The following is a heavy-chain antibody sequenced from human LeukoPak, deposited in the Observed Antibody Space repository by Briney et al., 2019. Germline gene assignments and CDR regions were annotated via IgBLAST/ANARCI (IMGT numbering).Heavy chain of an antibody. V-gene: IGHV3-21*01. J-gene: IGHJ4*02. Sequence: GGSLRLSCAASGFTFSSYSMNWVRQAPGKGLEWVSSISSSSSYVYYADSVKGRFTISRDNAKNSLYLQMNSLRAEDTAVYYCARVGSSSWQFDYWGQGTLVTVSS. D-gene: IGHD6-13*01. CDR2: ISSSSSYV. CDR3: ARVGSSSWQFDY. CDR1: GFTFSSYS.